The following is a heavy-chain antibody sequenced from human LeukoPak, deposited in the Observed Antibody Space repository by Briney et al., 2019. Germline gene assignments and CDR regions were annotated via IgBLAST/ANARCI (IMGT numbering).Heavy chain of an antibody. J-gene: IGHJ4*02. CDR3: AREHLYGSGSYYHLSY. Sequence: GASVKVSCKASGYTLTGYYMHWVRQAPGQGLEWMGWINPNSGGTNYAQKFQGRVTMTRETSISTAYMELSRLRSDDTAVYYCAREHLYGSGSYYHLSYWSQGTLVTVSS. CDR2: INPNSGGT. V-gene: IGHV1-2*02. D-gene: IGHD3-10*01. CDR1: GYTLTGYY.